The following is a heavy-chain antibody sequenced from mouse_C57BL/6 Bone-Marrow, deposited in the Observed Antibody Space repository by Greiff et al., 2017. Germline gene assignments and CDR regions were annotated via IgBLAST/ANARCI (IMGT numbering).Heavy chain of an antibody. D-gene: IGHD1-1*01. Sequence: EVMLVESEGGLVQPGSSMKLSCTASGFTFSDYYMAWVRQVPEKGLEWVANINYDGSSTYYLDSLKSRFIISRDNAKNILYLQMSSLKSEDTATYYCARDRGGSRYFDVWGTGTTVTVSS. CDR2: INYDGSST. V-gene: IGHV5-16*01. J-gene: IGHJ1*03. CDR3: ARDRGGSRYFDV. CDR1: GFTFSDYY.